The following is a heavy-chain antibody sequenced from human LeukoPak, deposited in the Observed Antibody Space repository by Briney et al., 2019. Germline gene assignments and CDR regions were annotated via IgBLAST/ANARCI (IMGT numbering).Heavy chain of an antibody. CDR2: IYYSGST. CDR1: GGSISSYY. D-gene: IGHD6-13*01. CDR3: ARIPGYSSSWYARGAYYYYGMDV. V-gene: IGHV4-59*12. J-gene: IGHJ6*02. Sequence: SETLSLTCTVSGGSISSYYWSWIRQPPGKGLEWIGYIYYSGSTNYNPSLKSRVTISVDTSKNQFSLKLSSVTAADTAVYYCARIPGYSSSWYARGAYYYYGMDVWGQGTTVTVSS.